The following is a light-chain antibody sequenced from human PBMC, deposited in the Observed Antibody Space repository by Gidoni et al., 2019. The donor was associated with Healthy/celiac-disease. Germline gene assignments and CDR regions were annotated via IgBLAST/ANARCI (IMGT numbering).Light chain of an antibody. CDR1: SLRSYY. CDR2: GKN. V-gene: IGLV3-19*01. J-gene: IGLJ2*01. Sequence: SSELTQDPAVSVALGQTVRITCQGDSLRSYYASWYQQKPGQAPVLVIYGKNNRPSGIPDRFSGSSSGNTASLTITGAQAEGEADYYCNSRDSSGNLVFGGGTKLTVL. CDR3: NSRDSSGNLV.